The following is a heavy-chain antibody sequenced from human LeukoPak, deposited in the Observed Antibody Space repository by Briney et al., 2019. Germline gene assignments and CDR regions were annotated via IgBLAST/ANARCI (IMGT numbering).Heavy chain of an antibody. CDR3: HDDYVWGSSDNFDY. V-gene: IGHV4-34*01. CDR2: INHSGSA. J-gene: IGHJ4*02. D-gene: IGHD3-16*01. Sequence: SETLSLTCAVYGGSFSGYYWSWLRQPPGKGLEWIGEINHSGSANYNPSLKSRVTISVDTSKNQFSLKLSSVTAADTAVYYCHDDYVWGSSDNFDYWGQGTLVTVSS. CDR1: GGSFSGYY.